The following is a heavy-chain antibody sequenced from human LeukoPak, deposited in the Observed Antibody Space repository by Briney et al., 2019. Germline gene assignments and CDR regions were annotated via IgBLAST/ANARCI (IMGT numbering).Heavy chain of an antibody. D-gene: IGHD3-9*01. CDR2: ISSSSSTI. CDR3: ASADILTGTYGMDA. CDR1: GFTFSSYS. Sequence: PGGSLRLSCAASGFTFSSYSMNWVRQAPGKGLEWVSYISSSSSTIYYADSVKGRFTISRDNAKNSLYLQMNSLRDEDTAVYYCASADILTGTYGMDAWGQGTTVTVSS. V-gene: IGHV3-48*02. J-gene: IGHJ6*02.